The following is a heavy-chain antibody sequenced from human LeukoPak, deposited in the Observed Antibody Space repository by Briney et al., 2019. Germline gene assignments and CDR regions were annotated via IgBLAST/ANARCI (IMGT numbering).Heavy chain of an antibody. CDR1: GGSISSGSYY. CDR3: ASRGHMGTIVVVPAAHFDY. D-gene: IGHD2-2*01. CDR2: IYTSGST. J-gene: IGHJ4*02. Sequence: SQTLSLTCTVSGGSISSGSYYWSWIRQPAGKGLEWIGRIYTSGSTNYNPSLKSRVTISVDTSKNQFSLKLSSVTAADTAVYYCASRGHMGTIVVVPAAHFDYWGQGTLVTVSS. V-gene: IGHV4-61*02.